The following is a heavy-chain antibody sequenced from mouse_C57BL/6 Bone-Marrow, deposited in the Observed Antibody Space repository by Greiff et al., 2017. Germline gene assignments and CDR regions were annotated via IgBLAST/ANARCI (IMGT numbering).Heavy chain of an antibody. Sequence: QVTLKECGPGILQPSQTLSLTCSFSGFSLSTFGMGVGWLRQPSGKGLEWLAHIWWDDDKYYNPALKSRLTISKDTSNNQVFLKIANVDTADTATYYCARAYDGYSLFDYWGQGTTLTVSA. J-gene: IGHJ2*01. CDR1: GFSLSTFGMG. D-gene: IGHD2-3*01. V-gene: IGHV8-8*01. CDR2: IWWDDDK. CDR3: ARAYDGYSLFDY.